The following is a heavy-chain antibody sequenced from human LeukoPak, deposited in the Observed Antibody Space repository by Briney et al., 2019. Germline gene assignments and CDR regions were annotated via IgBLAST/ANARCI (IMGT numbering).Heavy chain of an antibody. CDR1: GYTFTSYG. CDR3: ARVGAVAGHRWSDEY. D-gene: IGHD6-19*01. V-gene: IGHV1-18*01. CDR2: VSPYNGNT. J-gene: IGHJ4*02. Sequence: GASVKVSCKASGYTFTSYGISWVRQAPGQGLEWMGWVSPYNGNTNYAQELQGRVTMTTDTSTSTAYMELRSLRSDDTAVYYCARVGAVAGHRWSDEYWGQGTLVTVSS.